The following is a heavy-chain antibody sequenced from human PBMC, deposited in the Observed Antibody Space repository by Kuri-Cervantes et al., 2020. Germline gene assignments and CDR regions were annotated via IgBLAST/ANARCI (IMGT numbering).Heavy chain of an antibody. V-gene: IGHV3-13*01. CDR3: AKDKPDCSSTSCYRGVFDF. D-gene: IGHD2-2*01. Sequence: GGSLRLSCAASGFTFSSYDMHWVRQATGKGLEWVSAIGTAGDTYYPGSVKGRFTISRENAKNSLYLQMNSLRAGDTAVYYCAKDKPDCSSTSCYRGVFDFWGQGTLVTVSS. J-gene: IGHJ4*02. CDR1: GFTFSSYD. CDR2: IGTAGDT.